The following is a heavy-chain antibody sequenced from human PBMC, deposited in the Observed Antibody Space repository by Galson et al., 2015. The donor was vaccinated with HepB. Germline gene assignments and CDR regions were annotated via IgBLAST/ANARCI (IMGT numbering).Heavy chain of an antibody. V-gene: IGHV1-18*01. CDR2: ISSYNGNT. CDR1: GYTFNSYD. Sequence: SVKVSCKASGYTFNSYDINWVRQAPGQGLEWMGWISSYNGNTNYAQKFQGRLTMTTDTSTSTAYLVLRNLRSDDTAMYYCATGGRYHYWGQGTLVTVSS. D-gene: IGHD1-26*01. CDR3: ATGGRYHY. J-gene: IGHJ4*02.